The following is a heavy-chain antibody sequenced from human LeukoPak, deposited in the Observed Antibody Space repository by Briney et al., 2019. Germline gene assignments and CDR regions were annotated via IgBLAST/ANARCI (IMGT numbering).Heavy chain of an antibody. J-gene: IGHJ4*02. Sequence: GGSLRLSCAASGFTFRTYAMSWVRQAPGKGLEWVSGIRGSGDGTSYADSVKGRFTISRDNSKNALYLQMSSLRAEDTAVYYCAKDRCSNSVCAYDYWGQGTLVTVSS. CDR1: GFTFRTYA. V-gene: IGHV3-23*01. CDR3: AKDRCSNSVCAYDY. D-gene: IGHD2/OR15-2a*01. CDR2: IRGSGDGT.